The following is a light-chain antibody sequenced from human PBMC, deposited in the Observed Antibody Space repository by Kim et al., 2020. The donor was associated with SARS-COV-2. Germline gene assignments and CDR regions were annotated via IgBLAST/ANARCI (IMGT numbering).Light chain of an antibody. CDR2: YDS. Sequence: SYELTQPPSVSVAPGKTARITCGGNNIGSKSVHWYQQKPGQAPVLVIYYDSDRPSGIPERFSGSNSGNTATLTISRVEAGDWADYYCQVWDSSSDHGGFG. V-gene: IGLV3-21*04. CDR3: QVWDSSSDHGG. CDR1: NIGSKS. J-gene: IGLJ3*02.